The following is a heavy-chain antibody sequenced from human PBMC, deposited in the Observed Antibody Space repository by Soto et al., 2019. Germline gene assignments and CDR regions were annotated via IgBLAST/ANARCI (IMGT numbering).Heavy chain of an antibody. V-gene: IGHV3-53*01. CDR2: IYSGGST. J-gene: IGHJ6*02. CDR1: GFTVSSNY. D-gene: IGHD5-18*01. Sequence: EVQLVESGGGLIQPGGSLSLSCAASGFTVSSNYMSWVRQAPGKGLEWVSVIYSGGSTYYADSVKGRFTISRDNSKNTLYLQMNSLRAEDTAVYYCAREGGYSYGFDYYGMDVWGQGTTVTVSS. CDR3: AREGGYSYGFDYYGMDV.